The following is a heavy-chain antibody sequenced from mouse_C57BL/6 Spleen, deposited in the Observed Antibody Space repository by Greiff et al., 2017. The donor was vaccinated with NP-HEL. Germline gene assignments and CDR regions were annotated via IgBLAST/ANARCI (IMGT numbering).Heavy chain of an antibody. CDR2: IWSGGST. Sequence: VKLQESGPGLVQPSQSLSITCTVSGFSLTSYGVHWVRQSPGKGLEWLGVIWSGGSTDYNAAFISRLSISKDNSKSQVFFKMNSLQADDTAIYYCARKYYGSSYLHFDVWGTGTTVTVSS. CDR1: GFSLTSYG. CDR3: ARKYYGSSYLHFDV. D-gene: IGHD1-1*01. J-gene: IGHJ1*03. V-gene: IGHV2-2*01.